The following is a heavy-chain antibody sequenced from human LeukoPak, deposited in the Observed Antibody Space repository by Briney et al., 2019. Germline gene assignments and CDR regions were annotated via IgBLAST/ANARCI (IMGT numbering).Heavy chain of an antibody. Sequence: GGSLRLSCAASGFTFSNYAMSWVRQAPGKGLEYVSPISASGLSTYYTDSVRGRFTNSRDNSKNTLYLQMHSLRAEDTAVYYCAKETSITGAGDFWGQGALVTVSS. CDR1: GFTFSNYA. J-gene: IGHJ4*02. V-gene: IGHV3-23*01. CDR2: ISASGLST. D-gene: IGHD1-20*01. CDR3: AKETSITGAGDF.